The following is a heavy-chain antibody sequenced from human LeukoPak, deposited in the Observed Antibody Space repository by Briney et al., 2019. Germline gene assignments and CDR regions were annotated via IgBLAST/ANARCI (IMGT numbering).Heavy chain of an antibody. CDR3: AKKRTAENYFDY. CDR2: IRYDGSNK. V-gene: IGHV3-30*02. CDR1: GFIFSSYG. Sequence: PGGSLRLSCAASGFIFSSYGMHWVSQAPGKGLEWVAFIRYDGSNKYHADSVKGRFTISRDNSKNTLYLQMNSLRPEDTAVYYCAKKRTAENYFDYWGQGTLVTVSS. J-gene: IGHJ4*02. D-gene: IGHD1/OR15-1a*01.